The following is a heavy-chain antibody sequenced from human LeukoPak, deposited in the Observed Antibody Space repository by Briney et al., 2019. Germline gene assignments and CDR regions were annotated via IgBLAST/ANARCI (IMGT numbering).Heavy chain of an antibody. D-gene: IGHD6-19*01. CDR3: AKDDHGGSGWRDYFDY. V-gene: IGHV3-23*01. Sequence: GGSLRLSCAASGFTFSSYAMSWVRQAPGKGLEWVSAISGSGGSTYYADSVKGRFTISRDNSKNTLYLQMNSLRAEDTAVYYCAKDDHGGSGWRDYFDYWVQGTLVTVSS. CDR2: ISGSGGST. J-gene: IGHJ4*02. CDR1: GFTFSSYA.